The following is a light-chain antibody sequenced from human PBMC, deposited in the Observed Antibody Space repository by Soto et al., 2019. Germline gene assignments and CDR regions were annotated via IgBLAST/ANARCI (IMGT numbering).Light chain of an antibody. V-gene: IGKV3-20*01. CDR3: QLHGVSSPRIT. J-gene: IGKJ5*01. CDR2: GAT. Sequence: EIVLTQSPGTLSLSPGEKATLSCRASQTVSVSYLAWYQQKPGQAPRLLIYGATTRIIGIPAGFSGSVSGTAFTLPTSRLEPEDFAVSYCQLHGVSSPRITFGQGTRLEIK. CDR1: QTVSVSY.